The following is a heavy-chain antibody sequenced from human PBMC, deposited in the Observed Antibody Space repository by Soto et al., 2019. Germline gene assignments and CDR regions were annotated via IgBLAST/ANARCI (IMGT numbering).Heavy chain of an antibody. CDR1: GFSLSTSGMC. V-gene: IGHV2-70*01. CDR2: IDWDDDK. D-gene: IGHD3-22*01. Sequence: SGPTLVNPTQTLTLTCTFSGFSLSTSGMCVSWIRQPPGKALEWLALIDWDDDKYYSTSLKTRLTISKDTSKNQVVLTMTNMDPVGTATYYCARISVDYYDSSGYSRSYYFDYWGQGTLVTVSS. CDR3: ARISVDYYDSSGYSRSYYFDY. J-gene: IGHJ4*02.